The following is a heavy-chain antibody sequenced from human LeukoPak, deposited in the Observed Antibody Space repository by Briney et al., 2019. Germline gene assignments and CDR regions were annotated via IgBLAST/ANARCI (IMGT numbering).Heavy chain of an antibody. CDR2: INPNSGGT. CDR3: ARAASNGYEFDY. D-gene: IGHD5-12*01. V-gene: IGHV1-2*02. CDR1: GYPFTGYY. Sequence: ASVKVSCKASGYPFTGYYMHWVRPAPGQGPEWMGWINPNSGGTNYAQKFQGRVTMTRDTSISTAYMELSRLRSDDTAVYYCARAASNGYEFDYWGQGTLVTVSS. J-gene: IGHJ4*02.